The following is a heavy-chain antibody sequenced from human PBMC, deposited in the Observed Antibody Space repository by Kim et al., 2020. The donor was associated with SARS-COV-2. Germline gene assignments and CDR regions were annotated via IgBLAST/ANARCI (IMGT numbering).Heavy chain of an antibody. CDR2: IYYSGST. Sequence: SETLSLTCTASGGSISSYYWSWIRQPPGKGLEWIGYIYYSGSTNYNPSLKSRVTISVDTSKNQFSLKLSSVTAADTAVYYCARVSVYGVVAPWGQGTLVTVSS. D-gene: IGHD2-8*01. V-gene: IGHV4-59*13. J-gene: IGHJ5*02. CDR1: GGSISSYY. CDR3: ARVSVYGVVAP.